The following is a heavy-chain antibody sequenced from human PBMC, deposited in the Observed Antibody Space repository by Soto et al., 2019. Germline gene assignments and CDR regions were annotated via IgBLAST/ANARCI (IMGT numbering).Heavy chain of an antibody. V-gene: IGHV1-58*02. CDR1: GFTFTSSA. D-gene: IGHD6-13*01. J-gene: IGHJ3*02. Sequence: QMQLVQFGPEVQKPGTSVKVSCKASGFTFTSSAMQWVRQARGQRLEWIGWIVVGSGNTNYAQKFKERVTITRDMSTSQSYMELSSLRSEDTAVYYCAADGELRPALVMGAFDIWGQGTMVTVSS. CDR2: IVVGSGNT. CDR3: AADGELRPALVMGAFDI.